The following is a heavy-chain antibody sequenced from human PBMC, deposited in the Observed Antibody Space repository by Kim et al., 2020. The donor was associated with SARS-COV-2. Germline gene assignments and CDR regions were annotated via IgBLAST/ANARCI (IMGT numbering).Heavy chain of an antibody. Sequence: GRADYAESVKGRFTISRDIAKKSVYLQMNSLRLDDTASYFCGKDVSPGGLDVWGQGTTVTASS. J-gene: IGHJ6*02. V-gene: IGHV3-9*01. CDR3: GKDVSPGGLDV. CDR2: GRA.